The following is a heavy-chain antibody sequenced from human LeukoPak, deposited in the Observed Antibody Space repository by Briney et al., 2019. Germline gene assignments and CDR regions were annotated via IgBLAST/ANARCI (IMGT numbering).Heavy chain of an antibody. CDR3: AKDAMGDQYGMDV. CDR1: GFTFSSFE. D-gene: IGHD2-21*02. J-gene: IGHJ6*02. Sequence: GGSLRHSCAASGFTFSSFEMNWVRQAPGKGLEWVAVISYDGSNKFYADSVKGRFTISRDNSKNTLYLEMNSLRPEDTAVYSCAKDAMGDQYGMDVWGQGTTVTVSS. V-gene: IGHV3-30*18. CDR2: ISYDGSNK.